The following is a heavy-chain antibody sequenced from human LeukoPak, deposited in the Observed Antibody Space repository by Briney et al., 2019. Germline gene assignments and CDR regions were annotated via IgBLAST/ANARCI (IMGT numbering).Heavy chain of an antibody. D-gene: IGHD3-16*01. J-gene: IGHJ3*02. V-gene: IGHV3-66*01. CDR2: IYSGGST. Sequence: GGSLRLSCAASGFTFSSYSMNWVRQAPGKGLEWVSVIYSGGSTYYADSVRGRFTISRDNSKNTLYLQMNSLRAEDTAVYYCARDVSYGNPSCAFDIWGQGTMVTVSS. CDR3: ARDVSYGNPSCAFDI. CDR1: GFTFSSYS.